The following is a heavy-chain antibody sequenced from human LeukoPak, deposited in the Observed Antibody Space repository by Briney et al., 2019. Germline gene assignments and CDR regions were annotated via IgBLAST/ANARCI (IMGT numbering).Heavy chain of an antibody. CDR3: ARDLAYSSSWLYYYYYMDV. J-gene: IGHJ6*03. V-gene: IGHV1-46*01. D-gene: IGHD6-6*01. CDR1: GYTFTSYY. Sequence: ASVKVSCKASGYTFTSYYMHWVRQAPGRGLEWMGIINPSGGSTCYAQKFQGRVTMTRDMSTSTVYMELSSLRSEDTAVYYCARDLAYSSSWLYYYYYMDVWGKGTTVTVSS. CDR2: INPSGGST.